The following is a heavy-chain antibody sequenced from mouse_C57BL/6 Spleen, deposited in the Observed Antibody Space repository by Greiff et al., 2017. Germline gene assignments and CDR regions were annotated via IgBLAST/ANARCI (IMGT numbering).Heavy chain of an antibody. CDR1: GYAFSSSW. V-gene: IGHV1-82*01. Sequence: QVQLKQSGPELVKPGASVKISCKASGYAFSSSWMNWVKQRPGKGLEWIGRIYPGDGDTNYNGKFKGKATLTADKSSSTAYMQLSSLTSEDSAVYFCATMLFYAMDYWGQGTSVTVSS. CDR3: ATMLFYAMDY. J-gene: IGHJ4*01. CDR2: IYPGDGDT.